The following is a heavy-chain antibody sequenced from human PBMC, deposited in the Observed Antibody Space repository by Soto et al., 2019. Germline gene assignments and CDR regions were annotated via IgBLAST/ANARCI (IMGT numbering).Heavy chain of an antibody. CDR2: INAGNGNT. V-gene: IGHV1-3*01. Sequence: QVQLVQSGAEVKKPGASVKVSCKASGYTFTSYAMHWVRQAPGQRLEWMGWINAGNGNTKYSQKFQGRVTITRDTSASTAYMELSSLRTEDTAVYYCARTLVGAAPADYWGQGTLVTVSS. J-gene: IGHJ4*02. CDR3: ARTLVGAAPADY. CDR1: GYTFTSYA. D-gene: IGHD2-15*01.